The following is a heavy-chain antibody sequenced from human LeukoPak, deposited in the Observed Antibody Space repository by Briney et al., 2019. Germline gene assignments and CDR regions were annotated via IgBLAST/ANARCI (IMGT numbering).Heavy chain of an antibody. Sequence: ASVKVSCKASGYTFTGYYMHWVRQAPGQGLEWMGWINPNSGGTNYARKFQGRVTMTRDTSISTAYMELSRLRSDDTAVYYCATRSASIAAASPRAPIYYYYMDVWGKGTTVTVSS. J-gene: IGHJ6*03. V-gene: IGHV1-2*02. CDR1: GYTFTGYY. CDR2: INPNSGGT. D-gene: IGHD6-13*01. CDR3: ATRSASIAAASPRAPIYYYYMDV.